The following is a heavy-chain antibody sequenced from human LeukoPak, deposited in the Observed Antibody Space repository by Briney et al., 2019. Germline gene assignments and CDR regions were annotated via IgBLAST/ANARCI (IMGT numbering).Heavy chain of an antibody. CDR3: ARPKQWREPNDAFDI. CDR1: GYSFSNYW. J-gene: IGHJ3*02. V-gene: IGHV5-51*01. D-gene: IGHD6-19*01. Sequence: GESLKISCKGSGYSFSNYWIGWVRQMPEKGLEWMGIIYPGDSDTRYSPSFQGQVTISADKSISTAYLQWSSLKASDTAMHYCARPKQWREPNDAFDIWGQGTMVTVSS. CDR2: IYPGDSDT.